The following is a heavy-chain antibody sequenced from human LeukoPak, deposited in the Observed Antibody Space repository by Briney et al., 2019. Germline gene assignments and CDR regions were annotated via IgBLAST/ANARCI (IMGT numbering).Heavy chain of an antibody. CDR3: ARPTLNNHLDAFDI. V-gene: IGHV4-39*01. Sequence: SETLSLTCTVSGGSISSSSHYWGWIRQPPGKGLEWIGSRSTYYNPSLKSRVTISVDTSKNQFSLKLYSVTAADTAVYYCARPTLNNHLDAFDIWGQGTMVTVSS. D-gene: IGHD1-14*01. CDR1: GGSISSSSHY. J-gene: IGHJ3*02. CDR2: RST.